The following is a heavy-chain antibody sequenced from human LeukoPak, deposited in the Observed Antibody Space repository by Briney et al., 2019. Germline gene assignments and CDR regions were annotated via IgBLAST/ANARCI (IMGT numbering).Heavy chain of an antibody. CDR3: AKDISGLFDY. Sequence: GRSLRLSCAASGFTFDDYAMHWVRQAPGKGLEWVSGISWNSGSIGYADSVKGRFTTSRDNAKNSLYLQMNSLRAEDTALYYCAKDISGLFDYWGQGTLVTVSS. CDR2: ISWNSGSI. D-gene: IGHD3/OR15-3a*01. V-gene: IGHV3-9*01. J-gene: IGHJ4*02. CDR1: GFTFDDYA.